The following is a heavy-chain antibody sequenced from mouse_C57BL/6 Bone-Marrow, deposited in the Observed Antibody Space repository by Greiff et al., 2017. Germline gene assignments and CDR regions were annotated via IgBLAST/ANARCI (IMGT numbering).Heavy chain of an antibody. CDR1: GYTFTSYW. D-gene: IGHD1-1*01. CDR2: IYPGSGST. V-gene: IGHV1-55*01. Sequence: VQRVESGAELVKPGASVKMSCKASGYTFTSYWITWVKQRPGQGLEWIGDIYPGSGSTNYNEKFKSKATLTVDTSSSTAYMQLSSLTSEDSAVYYCARFLRPRYAMDYWGQGTSVTVSS. CDR3: ARFLRPRYAMDY. J-gene: IGHJ4*01.